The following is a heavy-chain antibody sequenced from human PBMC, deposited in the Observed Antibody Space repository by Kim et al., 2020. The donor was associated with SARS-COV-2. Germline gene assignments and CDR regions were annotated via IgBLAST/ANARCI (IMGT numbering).Heavy chain of an antibody. J-gene: IGHJ4*02. V-gene: IGHV1-69*02. CDR3: ARVAGGGKVERSHYYFDY. CDR1: GGTFSSYT. D-gene: IGHD1-1*01. CDR2: IIPILGIA. Sequence: SVKVSCKASGGTFSSYTISWVRQAPGQGLEWMGRIIPILGIANYAQKFQGRVTITADKSTSTAYMELSSLRSEDTAVYYCARVAGGGKVERSHYYFDYWGQGTLVTVSS.